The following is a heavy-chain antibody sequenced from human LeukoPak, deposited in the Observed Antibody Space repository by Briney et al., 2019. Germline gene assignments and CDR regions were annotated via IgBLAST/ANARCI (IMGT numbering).Heavy chain of an antibody. J-gene: IGHJ6*03. Sequence: GGSLRLSCTASGFTFGDYAMSWVRQAPGQGLEWVGFIRSKAYGGTTEYAASVKGRFTISRDDSKSIAYLQMNSLKTEDTAVYYCTRDAQGRSEWLLVSYYYYYMDVWGKGTTVTVSS. CDR1: GFTFGDYA. V-gene: IGHV3-49*04. CDR2: IRSKAYGGTT. D-gene: IGHD3-3*01. CDR3: TRDAQGRSEWLLVSYYYYYMDV.